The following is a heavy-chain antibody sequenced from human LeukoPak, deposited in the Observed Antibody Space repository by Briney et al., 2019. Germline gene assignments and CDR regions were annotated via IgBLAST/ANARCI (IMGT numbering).Heavy chain of an antibody. CDR2: ISGSGGST. D-gene: IGHD3-16*01. Sequence: GGTLRLSCAASGFTFSSYGMSWVRQAPGKGLEWVSAISGSGGSTYYADSVKGRFTISRDNSKNTLYLQMNSLRAEDTAVYYCARDQYDYVWGNWGQGTLVTVSS. CDR3: ARDQYDYVWGN. CDR1: GFTFSSYG. V-gene: IGHV3-23*01. J-gene: IGHJ4*02.